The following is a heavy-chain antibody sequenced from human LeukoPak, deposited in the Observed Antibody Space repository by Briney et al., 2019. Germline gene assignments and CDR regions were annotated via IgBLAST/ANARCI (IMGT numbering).Heavy chain of an antibody. CDR2: IWYDGSNK. CDR3: AREGLLWFGELLSGFDY. V-gene: IGHV3-33*08. CDR1: GFTFSSYS. J-gene: IGHJ4*02. D-gene: IGHD3-10*01. Sequence: GGSLRLSCAASGFTFSSYSMNWVRQAPGKGLEWVAVIWYDGSNKYYADSVKGRFTISRDNSKNTLYLQMNSLRAEDTAVYYCAREGLLWFGELLSGFDYWGQGTLVTVSS.